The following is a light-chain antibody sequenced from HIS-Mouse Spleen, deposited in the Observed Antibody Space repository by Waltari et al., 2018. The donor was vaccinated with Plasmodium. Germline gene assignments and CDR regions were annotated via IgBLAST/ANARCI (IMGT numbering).Light chain of an antibody. V-gene: IGLV3-10*01. CDR3: YSTDSSGNHRV. J-gene: IGLJ3*02. Sequence: SYELTQPPSVSVSPGQTARITCSGDALPKKYAYWYKQKSGQAPVLVIYEASKRPSGIPERFSGSSSGTMATLTISGAQVEDEADYYWYSTDSSGNHRVFGGGTKLTVL. CDR2: EAS. CDR1: ALPKKY.